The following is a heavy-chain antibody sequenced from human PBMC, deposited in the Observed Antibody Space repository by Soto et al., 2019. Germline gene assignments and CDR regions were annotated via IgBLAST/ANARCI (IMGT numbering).Heavy chain of an antibody. V-gene: IGHV4-59*08. J-gene: IGHJ6*03. CDR2: IYYSGST. D-gene: IGHD6-6*01. CDR3: ARHIPRIAARAGVRGYYYYMDV. Sequence: QVQLQESGPGLVKPSETLSLTCTVSGGSISSYYWSWIRQPPGKGLEWIGYIYYSGSTNYNPSLKSRVTISVDTSKNQFSLKLSSVTAADTAVYYCARHIPRIAARAGVRGYYYYMDVWGKGTTVTVSS. CDR1: GGSISSYY.